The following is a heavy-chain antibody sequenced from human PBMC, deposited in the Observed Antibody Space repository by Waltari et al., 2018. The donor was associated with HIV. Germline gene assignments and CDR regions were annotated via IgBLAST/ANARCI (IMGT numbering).Heavy chain of an antibody. D-gene: IGHD3-22*01. J-gene: IGHJ4*02. CDR3: AKDDSTGSSGYYPFHY. CDR1: GFTFTNYA. Sequence: EVQLVESGGGLVQPGGSLRLSCAASGFTFTNYAMNWVRQAPGKGLGWVSVISGRGDGTYSARSVKGRFTISGDNSKNTLYLQMNSRRAEDTVVYYCAKDDSTGSSGYYPFHYWGQGTLITVSS. CDR2: ISGRGDGT. V-gene: IGHV3-23*04.